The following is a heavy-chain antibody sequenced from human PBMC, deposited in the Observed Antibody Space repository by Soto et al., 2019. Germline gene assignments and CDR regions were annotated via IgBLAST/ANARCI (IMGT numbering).Heavy chain of an antibody. Sequence: GGSLRLSCAASGFTFSDYTMNWVRQAPGKGLEWVSLITATGSFIYQADSVKGRFTISRDNAKNSLYLQMNSLRDEDTAVYYCTRGRSMIANDDFEYWGQGAQVTVSS. V-gene: IGHV3-21*06. CDR3: TRGRSMIANDDFEY. J-gene: IGHJ4*02. CDR1: GFTFSDYT. D-gene: IGHD2-21*01. CDR2: ITATGSFI.